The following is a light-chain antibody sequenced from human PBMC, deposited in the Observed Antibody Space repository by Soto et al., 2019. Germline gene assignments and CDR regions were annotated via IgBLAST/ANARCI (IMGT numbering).Light chain of an antibody. CDR1: QSISSW. J-gene: IGKJ1*01. CDR3: QDYNSHSCT. CDR2: DAS. Sequence: DIQMTQSPSTLSASVGDRVTITCRVSQSISSWLAWYQQKPGKAPKLLTYDASSLGSGVPSRFSRSGSATELTLTISSLQTDEFATDYGQDYNSHSCTIGQGNKVEIK. V-gene: IGKV1-5*01.